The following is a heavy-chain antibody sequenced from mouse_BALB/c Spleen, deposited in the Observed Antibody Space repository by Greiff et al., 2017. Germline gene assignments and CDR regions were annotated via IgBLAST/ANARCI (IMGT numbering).Heavy chain of an antibody. CDR1: GYTFTSYW. J-gene: IGHJ2*01. Sequence: QVQLQQSGAELAKPGASVKMSCKASGYTFTSYWMHWVKQRPGQGLEWIGYINPSTGYTEYNQKFKDKATLTADKSSSTAYMQLSSLTSEDSAVYYCAREGYPYYGSSYDYWGQGTTLTVSS. D-gene: IGHD1-1*01. V-gene: IGHV1-7*01. CDR2: INPSTGYT. CDR3: AREGYPYYGSSYDY.